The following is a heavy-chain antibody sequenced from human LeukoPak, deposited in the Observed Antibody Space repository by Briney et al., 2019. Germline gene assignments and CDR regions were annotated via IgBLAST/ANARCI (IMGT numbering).Heavy chain of an antibody. J-gene: IGHJ4*02. Sequence: PLASVKVSCKASGYTFTSYDINWVRQATGQGLEWMGWMNPNRGNTGYAQKFQGRVTMTRNTSISTAYMELSSLRSEDTAVYYCARGRGYCSSTSCYENDYWGQGTLVTVSS. V-gene: IGHV1-8*01. CDR1: GYTFTSYD. D-gene: IGHD2-2*01. CDR2: MNPNRGNT. CDR3: ARGRGYCSSTSCYENDY.